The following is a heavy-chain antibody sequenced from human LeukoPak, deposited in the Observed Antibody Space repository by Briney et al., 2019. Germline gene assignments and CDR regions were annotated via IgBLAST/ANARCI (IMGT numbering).Heavy chain of an antibody. CDR2: INHSGST. Sequence: SETLSLTXAVYGGAFSGYYWSWIRQPPGKGLEWIGEINHSGSTNYNPSPKSRVTISVDTSKNQFSLKLSSVTAADTAVYYCARGRTGVVVVPAARYYMDVWGKGTTVTVSS. CDR3: ARGRTGVVVVPAARYYMDV. V-gene: IGHV4-34*01. CDR1: GGAFSGYY. D-gene: IGHD2-2*01. J-gene: IGHJ6*03.